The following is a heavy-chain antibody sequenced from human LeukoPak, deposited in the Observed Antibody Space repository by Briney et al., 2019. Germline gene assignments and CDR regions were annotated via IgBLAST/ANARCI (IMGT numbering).Heavy chain of an antibody. CDR2: ISGGGGNT. J-gene: IGHJ4*02. CDR1: GFTFSSYA. D-gene: IGHD6-6*01. V-gene: IGHV3-23*01. CDR3: AKWKYSNSGIDDY. Sequence: GGSLRLSCAASGFTFSSYAMNWVRQAPGKGLEWVSGISGGGGNTYYADSVKGRFTISRDNSKNTLYLQMDSLRAEDTAVYYCAKWKYSNSGIDDYWGQGTLVTVSS.